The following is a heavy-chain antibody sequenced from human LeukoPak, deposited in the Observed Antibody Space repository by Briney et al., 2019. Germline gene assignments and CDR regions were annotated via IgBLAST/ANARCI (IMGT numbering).Heavy chain of an antibody. V-gene: IGHV3-30*02. Sequence: GGSLRRSCAVSGFTFSTYGMHWVRQAPGKGLEWVTFIRYDGSYQYYADSVKGRFTISRGNSKNTLYLQMNSLRAEDTAIYYCAKVQRGTSTGPFDYWGQGTLVTVSS. CDR1: GFTFSTYG. J-gene: IGHJ4*02. D-gene: IGHD1-14*01. CDR2: IRYDGSYQ. CDR3: AKVQRGTSTGPFDY.